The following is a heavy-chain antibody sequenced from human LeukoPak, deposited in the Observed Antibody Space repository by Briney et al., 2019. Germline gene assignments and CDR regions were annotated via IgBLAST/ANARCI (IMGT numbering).Heavy chain of an antibody. J-gene: IGHJ5*02. CDR1: GGSISSSSYY. V-gene: IGHV4-39*01. CDR2: IYYSGST. CDR3: ARRVGYGSGSYYNNWFDP. D-gene: IGHD3-10*01. Sequence: SETLSLTCTVSGGSISSSSYYWGWIRQPPGKGLEWIGSIYYSGSTYYNPSLKSRVTISVDTSKNQFSLKLSSVTAADTAVYYCARRVGYGSGSYYNNWFDPWGQGTLVTVSS.